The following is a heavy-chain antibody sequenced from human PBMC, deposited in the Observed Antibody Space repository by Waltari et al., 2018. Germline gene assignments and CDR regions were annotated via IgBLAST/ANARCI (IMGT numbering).Heavy chain of an antibody. CDR1: GYTFTGYY. J-gene: IGHJ6*03. D-gene: IGHD3-16*01. V-gene: IGHV1-24*01. CDR3: ATGGLSDYYYYMDV. Sequence: QVQLVQSGAEVKKPGASVKVSCKASGYTFTGYYMHWVRQAPGKGLEWMGGFDPEDGETIYAQKFQGRVTMTEDTSTDTAYMELSSLRSEDTAVYYCATGGLSDYYYYMDVWGKGTTVTVSS. CDR2: FDPEDGET.